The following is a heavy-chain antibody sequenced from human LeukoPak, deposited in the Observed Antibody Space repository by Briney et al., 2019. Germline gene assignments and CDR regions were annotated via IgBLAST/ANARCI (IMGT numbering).Heavy chain of an antibody. CDR3: AKINSNDDY. CDR2: ISPHGDIE. J-gene: IGHJ4*02. V-gene: IGHV3-30*18. CDR1: GFTFTTFG. D-gene: IGHD5-18*01. Sequence: PGRSLRLSCAASGFTFTTFGIHWVRQAPGKGLEWVAAISPHGDIEYYTDSVKGRFTISRDNSKNMIYLQMNSLRGEDSAVYYCAKINSNDDYWGQGNLVTVSS.